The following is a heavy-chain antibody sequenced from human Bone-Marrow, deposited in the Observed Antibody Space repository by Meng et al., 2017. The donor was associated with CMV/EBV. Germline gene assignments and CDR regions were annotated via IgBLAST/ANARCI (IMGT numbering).Heavy chain of an antibody. V-gene: IGHV1-69*05. Sequence: SVKVSCKASGYTFTSYGISWVRQAPGQGLEWMGGIIPIFGTANYAQKFQGRVTITTDESTSTAYMELSSLRSEDTAVYYCARIGGMAAAGNDWGHGNRVNGAS. CDR1: GYTFTSYG. CDR3: ARIGGMAAAGND. J-gene: IGHJ4*01. CDR2: IIPIFGTA. D-gene: IGHD6-13*01.